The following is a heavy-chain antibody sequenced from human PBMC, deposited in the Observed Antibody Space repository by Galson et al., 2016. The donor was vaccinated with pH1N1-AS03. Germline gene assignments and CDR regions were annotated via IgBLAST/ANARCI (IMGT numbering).Heavy chain of an antibody. V-gene: IGHV3-74*01. CDR2: IDSDGSNT. Sequence: SLRLSCAASGFTFSSYWMHWVRHLPGKGLVWVSGIDSDGSNTYYADSVRGRFTISRDNAKNTLYLQMNSLAAADTAVYYCAKAPNAVSTGGEYWGQGTLVTVSS. CDR3: AKAPNAVSTGGEY. J-gene: IGHJ4*02. D-gene: IGHD5/OR15-5a*01. CDR1: GFTFSSYW.